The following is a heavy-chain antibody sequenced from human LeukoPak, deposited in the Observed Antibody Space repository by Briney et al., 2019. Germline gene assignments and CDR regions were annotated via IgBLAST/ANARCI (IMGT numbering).Heavy chain of an antibody. CDR2: IYHSGST. V-gene: IGHV4-38-2*02. D-gene: IGHD5-18*01. Sequence: SETLSLTCTVSGYSISSGYYWGWIRQPPGKGLEWIGSIYHSGSTYYNPSLKSRVTISVDTSKNQFSLKLSSVTAADTAVYYCARAPGIQLWLQEGWGRPYYFDYWGQGTLVTVSS. CDR1: GYSISSGYY. CDR3: ARAPGIQLWLQEGWGRPYYFDY. J-gene: IGHJ4*02.